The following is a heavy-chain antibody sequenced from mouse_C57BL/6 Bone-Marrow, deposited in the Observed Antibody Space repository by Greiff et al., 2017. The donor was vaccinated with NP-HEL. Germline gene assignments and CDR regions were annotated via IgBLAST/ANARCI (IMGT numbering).Heavy chain of an antibody. J-gene: IGHJ2*01. CDR3: ARRLDYFDY. CDR1: GYAFSSSW. Sequence: VQLQQSGPELVKPGASVKISCKASGYAFSSSWMNWVKQRPGKGLEWIGRIYPGDGDTNYNGKFKGKATLTADKSSSTAYMHSSSLTSEDSAVYFCARRLDYFDYWGQGTTLTVSS. CDR2: IYPGDGDT. D-gene: IGHD2-4*01. V-gene: IGHV1-82*01.